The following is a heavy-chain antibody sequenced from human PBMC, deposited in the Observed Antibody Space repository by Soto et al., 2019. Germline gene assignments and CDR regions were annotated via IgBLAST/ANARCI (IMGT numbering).Heavy chain of an antibody. V-gene: IGHV1-69*01. D-gene: IGHD3-22*01. CDR2: IIPIFGTA. CDR1: GCSVNRHT. Sequence: QVQLVQSGAEVRKPGSSVRVSCKASGCSVNRHTISWVRQAPGQGLEWMGGIIPIFGTANHAQKFQGRVTIIADESTSTVYMELSSLRSDDTAIYYCARGWGYDSTDYYYAYWGQGTLVIVSS. CDR3: ARGWGYDSTDYYYAY. J-gene: IGHJ4*02.